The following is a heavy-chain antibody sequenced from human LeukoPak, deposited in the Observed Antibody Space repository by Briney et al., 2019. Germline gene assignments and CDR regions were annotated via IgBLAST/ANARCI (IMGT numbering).Heavy chain of an antibody. CDR3: AKGTTVVTHYFDY. Sequence: GGSLRLSCAAPGFTFSNYAMTWVRQAPGKGLEWVSSISGSGGGTYYPDSVKGRFTISRDNSKNTLYLQMNSLRAEDTAVYYCAKGTTVVTHYFDYWGQGTQVTVSS. V-gene: IGHV3-23*01. J-gene: IGHJ4*02. CDR1: GFTFSNYA. D-gene: IGHD4-23*01. CDR2: ISGSGGGT.